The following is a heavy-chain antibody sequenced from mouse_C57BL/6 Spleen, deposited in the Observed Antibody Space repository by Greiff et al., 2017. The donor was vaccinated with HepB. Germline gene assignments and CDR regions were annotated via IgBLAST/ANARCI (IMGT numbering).Heavy chain of an antibody. CDR3: AIPLTTVVGGGFAY. CDR2: IYPGSGNT. J-gene: IGHJ3*01. V-gene: IGHV1-76*01. CDR1: GYTFTDYY. D-gene: IGHD1-1*01. Sequence: QVQLQQSGAELVRPGASVKLSCKASGYTFTDYYINWVKQRPGQGLEWIARIYPGSGNTYYNEKFKGKATLTAEKSSSTAYMQLSSLTSEDSAVYFCAIPLTTVVGGGFAYWGQGTLVTVSA.